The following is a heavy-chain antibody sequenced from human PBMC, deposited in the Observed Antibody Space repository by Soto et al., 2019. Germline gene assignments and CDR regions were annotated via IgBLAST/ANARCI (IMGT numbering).Heavy chain of an antibody. CDR3: ARGEQYSGRIFDY. D-gene: IGHD1-26*01. V-gene: IGHV6-1*01. CDR1: GDSVSGNSAG. J-gene: IGHJ4*01. CDR2: TYYRSKWYY. Sequence: SQTLSLTCAITGDSVSGNSAGWSWVRQSPSRGLEWLGRTYYRSKWYYEYAVSVRGRITINPDTSKNQHSLQLNSVTPEDTAVYFCARGEQYSGRIFDYWGQGTLVTVSS.